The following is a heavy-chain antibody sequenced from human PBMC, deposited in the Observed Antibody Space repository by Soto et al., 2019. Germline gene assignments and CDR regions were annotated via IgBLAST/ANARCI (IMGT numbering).Heavy chain of an antibody. D-gene: IGHD2-21*01. J-gene: IGHJ4*02. CDR2: ISAYNANA. CDR1: GYTFRNFG. CDR3: AIENSYFDY. V-gene: IGHV1-18*01. Sequence: QIQLLQSGAEVKKPGASVKVTCKASGYTFRNFGISWVRQAPGQGLEWMGWISAYNANANYAQKFQGRLTMTADTSTSKAYMELRSLRSDDTAVYYYAIENSYFDYWVQGTLVTVSS.